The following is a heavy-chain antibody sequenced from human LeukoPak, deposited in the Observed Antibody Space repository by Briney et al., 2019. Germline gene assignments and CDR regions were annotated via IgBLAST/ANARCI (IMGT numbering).Heavy chain of an antibody. V-gene: IGHV4-39*01. CDR2: IYYSGST. CDR3: AREAAAGTTRTINPFDY. CDR1: GGSISSSSYY. J-gene: IGHJ4*02. D-gene: IGHD6-13*01. Sequence: SETLSLTCTVSGGSISSSSYYWGWIRQPPGKGLEWIGSIYYSGSTYYNPSLKSRVTISVDTSKNQFSLKLSSVTAADTAVYYCAREAAAGTTRTINPFDYWGQGTLVTVSS.